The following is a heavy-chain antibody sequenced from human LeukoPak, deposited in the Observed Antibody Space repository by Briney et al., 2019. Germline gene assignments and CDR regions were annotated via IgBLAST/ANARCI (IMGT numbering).Heavy chain of an antibody. CDR1: GYTFTSYG. D-gene: IGHD6-6*01. Sequence: ASVKVSCKASGYTFTSYGISWVRQAPGQGLEWMGWISAYNGNTNYAQKLQGRVTMTTDTSTSTAYMELRSLRSDDTAVYYCARVKVYSSSPEGYYYYMDVWGKGTTATVSS. J-gene: IGHJ6*03. CDR3: ARVKVYSSSPEGYYYYMDV. V-gene: IGHV1-18*01. CDR2: ISAYNGNT.